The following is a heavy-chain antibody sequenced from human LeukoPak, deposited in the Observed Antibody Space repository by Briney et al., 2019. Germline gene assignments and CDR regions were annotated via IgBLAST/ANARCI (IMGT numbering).Heavy chain of an antibody. D-gene: IGHD2-15*01. V-gene: IGHV4-4*07. J-gene: IGHJ6*02. CDR2: IYTSGST. Sequence: PSETLSLTCTVSGGSISSYYWSWIRQPAGKGLEWIGRIYTSGSTNYNPSLMSRVTMSVDTSKNQFSLKLSSVTAADTAVYYCASSALGYCSGGSCAAYYYYGMDVWGQGTTVTVSS. CDR1: GGSISSYY. CDR3: ASSALGYCSGGSCAAYYYYGMDV.